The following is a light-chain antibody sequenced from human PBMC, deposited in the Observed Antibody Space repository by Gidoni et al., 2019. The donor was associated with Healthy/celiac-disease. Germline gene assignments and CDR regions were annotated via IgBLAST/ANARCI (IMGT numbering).Light chain of an antibody. Sequence: DIQITQSPSSLSASVGDRVTITCRASQSISSYLNWYQQKPGKAPQLLIYAASSLQSGVPSRFSGSGSGTDFTLTISSLQPEDFATYYCQQSYSTRFTFGPGTKVDIK. CDR3: QQSYSTRFT. V-gene: IGKV1-39*01. J-gene: IGKJ3*01. CDR1: QSISSY. CDR2: AAS.